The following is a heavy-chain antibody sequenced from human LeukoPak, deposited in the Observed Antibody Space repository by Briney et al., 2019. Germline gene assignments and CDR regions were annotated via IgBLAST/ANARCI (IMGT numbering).Heavy chain of an antibody. J-gene: IGHJ5*02. D-gene: IGHD3-10*02. CDR2: INTNTGNP. CDR1: GYTFTSYA. V-gene: IGHV7-4-1*02. CDR3: AGTVRDQGVNWFDP. Sequence: ASVKVSCKASGYTFTSYAMNWVRQAPGQGLEWMGWINTNTGNPTYAQGFTGRFVFSLDTSVSTAYLQISSLKAEDTAVYYCAGTVRDQGVNWFDPWGQGTLVTVSS.